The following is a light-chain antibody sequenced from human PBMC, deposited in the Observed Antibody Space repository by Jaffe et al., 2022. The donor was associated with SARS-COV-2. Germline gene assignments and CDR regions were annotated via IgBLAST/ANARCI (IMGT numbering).Light chain of an antibody. CDR3: QQYERYPLS. V-gene: IGKV1-5*03. J-gene: IGKJ4*01. Sequence: DIQMTQSPSTLSASVEDRVTITCRASQSITTWLAWYQQKPGKAPKLLIYKASTLESGVPSRFSGSGSGTEFTLTISGLQPDDSATYYCQQYERYPLSFGGGTKVEI. CDR2: KAS. CDR1: QSITTW.